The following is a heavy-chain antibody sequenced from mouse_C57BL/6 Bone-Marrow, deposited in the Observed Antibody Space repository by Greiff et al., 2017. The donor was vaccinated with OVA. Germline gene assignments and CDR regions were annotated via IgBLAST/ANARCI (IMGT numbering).Heavy chain of an antibody. Sequence: EVKLVESGGGLVQPGGSLKLSCAASGFTFSDAWMDWVRQSPEKGLEWVAEIRNKANTHATSYAVSVQGSITISSDNSKKSVYLQMNSVRAEDTGIYYCTMGDGSGDAMDYWGQGTSVTVSS. CDR2: IRNKANTHAT. D-gene: IGHD3-2*02. CDR1: GFTFSDAW. CDR3: TMGDGSGDAMDY. J-gene: IGHJ4*01. V-gene: IGHV6-6*01.